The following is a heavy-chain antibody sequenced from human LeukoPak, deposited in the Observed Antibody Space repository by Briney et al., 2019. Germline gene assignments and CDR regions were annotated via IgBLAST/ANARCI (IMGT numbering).Heavy chain of an antibody. J-gene: IGHJ6*02. D-gene: IGHD3-3*01. CDR1: GFTFSSYS. CDR3: ARDPEYVLRFLEWLPGVYGMDV. V-gene: IGHV3-21*01. CDR2: ISSSSSYI. Sequence: GGSLRLSCAASGFTFSSYSMNWVRQAPGKGLEWVSSISSSSSYIYYADSVKGQFTISRDNAKNSLYLQMNSLIAEDTAVYYCARDPEYVLRFLEWLPGVYGMDVWGQGTTVTVSS.